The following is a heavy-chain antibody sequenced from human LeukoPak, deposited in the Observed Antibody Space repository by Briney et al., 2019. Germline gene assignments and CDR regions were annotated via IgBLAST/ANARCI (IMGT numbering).Heavy chain of an antibody. Sequence: SETLSLTCTVSGGSISSSSYYWGWIRQPPGKGLECIGSIYYSGSTYYNPSRKSRVTLSVDTSKNQVYLKLSSVTAADTAVYYCARLGYSYGSALFDYWGQGTLVTVSS. CDR2: IYYSGST. CDR3: ARLGYSYGSALFDY. V-gene: IGHV4-39*01. D-gene: IGHD5-18*01. CDR1: GGSISSSSYY. J-gene: IGHJ4*02.